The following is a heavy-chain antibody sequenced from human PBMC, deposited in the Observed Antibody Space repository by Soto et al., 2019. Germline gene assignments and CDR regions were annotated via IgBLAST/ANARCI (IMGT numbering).Heavy chain of an antibody. CDR1: GFTFSSYA. J-gene: IGHJ4*02. CDR2: ISGSGGST. Sequence: EVQLLESAGGLVQPGGSLRLSCAASGFTFSSYAMSWVRQAPGNGLEWVSAISGSGGSTYYADYVKGRFTIFRDNSKNTLYLQMNSMRAEDTAVYYCAKAASEFGWYRGDDYWGQGTLVTVSS. V-gene: IGHV3-23*01. D-gene: IGHD6-19*01. CDR3: AKAASEFGWYRGDDY.